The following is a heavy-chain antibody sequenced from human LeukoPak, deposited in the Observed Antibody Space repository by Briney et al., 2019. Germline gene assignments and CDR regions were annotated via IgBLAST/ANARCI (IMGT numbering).Heavy chain of an antibody. D-gene: IGHD6-19*01. J-gene: IGHJ4*02. V-gene: IGHV4-59*01. Sequence: SETLSLTCTVSGGSISSYYWSWIRQPPGKGLEWIGYNSYSGNTNYNPSLKSRVTISVDTSKNHFSLNLSSVTAADTAVYYCASSIAVAGSFDYWGQGTLVTVSS. CDR3: ASSIAVAGSFDY. CDR1: GGSISSYY. CDR2: NSYSGNT.